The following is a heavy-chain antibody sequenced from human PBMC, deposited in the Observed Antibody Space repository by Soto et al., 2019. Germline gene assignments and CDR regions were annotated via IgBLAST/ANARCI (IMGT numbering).Heavy chain of an antibody. CDR3: ASSVVPASYYYYGMDV. CDR1: GFTFSDYY. Sequence: GGSLRLSCAASGFTFSDYYKSWIRQAPGKGLEWDSYISSSGSTIYYADSVKGRFTISRDNAKNSLYLQMNSLRAEDTAVYYCASSVVPASYYYYGMDVWGQGTTVTVSS. D-gene: IGHD2-2*01. CDR2: ISSSGSTI. J-gene: IGHJ6*02. V-gene: IGHV3-11*01.